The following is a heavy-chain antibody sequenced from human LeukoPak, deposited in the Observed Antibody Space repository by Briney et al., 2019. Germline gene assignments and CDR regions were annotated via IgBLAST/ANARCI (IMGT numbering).Heavy chain of an antibody. CDR3: TTDLGLTMIRGVIVF. J-gene: IGHJ4*02. D-gene: IGHD3-10*01. CDR1: GFTFTNAW. V-gene: IGHV3-15*01. CDR2: IKSKGDGETT. Sequence: PGGSLRLSCEASGFTFTNAWMNWVRQAPGKGQAWVGRIKSKGDGETTDYAAPVKGRFTMSRDDSKATLYLQMNYLEAEDTAVYYCTTDLGLTMIRGVIVFWGQGALVTVSS.